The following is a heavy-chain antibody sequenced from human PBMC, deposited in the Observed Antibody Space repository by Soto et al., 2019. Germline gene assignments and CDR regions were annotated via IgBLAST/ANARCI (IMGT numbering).Heavy chain of an antibody. CDR3: ARAQQLGGNWFDP. CDR1: GYTFTSYA. Sequence: ASVKVSCKASGYTFTSYAVSWVRQAPGQGLEWMGWISVYNGNTNYAQKLQGRVTMTTDTSTSTAYMELRSLRSDDTAVYYCARAQQLGGNWFDPWGQGTLVTVSS. J-gene: IGHJ5*02. CDR2: ISVYNGNT. V-gene: IGHV1-18*01. D-gene: IGHD6-13*01.